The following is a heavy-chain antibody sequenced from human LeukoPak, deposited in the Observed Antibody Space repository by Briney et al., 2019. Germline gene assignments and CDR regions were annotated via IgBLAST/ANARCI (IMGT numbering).Heavy chain of an antibody. J-gene: IGHJ4*02. Sequence: GGSLRLSCAASGFTFDDYGMSWVRQAPGKGLEWVSGIIWHGGSTGYADSVKGRFTISRDNAKNSLYLQMNSLRAEDTAVYYCASGAGTFDYWGQGTLVTVPS. CDR1: GFTFDDYG. CDR3: ASGAGTFDY. V-gene: IGHV3-20*04. CDR2: IIWHGGST. D-gene: IGHD6-19*01.